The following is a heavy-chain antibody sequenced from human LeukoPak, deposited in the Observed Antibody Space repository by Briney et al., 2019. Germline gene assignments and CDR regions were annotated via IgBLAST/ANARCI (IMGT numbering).Heavy chain of an antibody. V-gene: IGHV4-4*07. CDR1: GGSISSYY. Sequence: SETLSLTCTVSGGSISSYYWSWIRQPAGKGLEWIGRIYTSGSTNYNPSLKSRVTISVDKSKNQFSLKLSSVTAADTAVYYCASTAVGVVYYYYYYMDVCGNGTTVTVSS. CDR2: IYTSGST. D-gene: IGHD3-3*01. J-gene: IGHJ6*03. CDR3: ASTAVGVVYYYYYYMDV.